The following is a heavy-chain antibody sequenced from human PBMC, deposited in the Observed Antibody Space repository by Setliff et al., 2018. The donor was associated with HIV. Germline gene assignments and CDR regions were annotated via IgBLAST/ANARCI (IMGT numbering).Heavy chain of an antibody. Sequence: GGSLRLSCTASGFSIDDYAMNWFRQAPGRGLEWVGLVRGIAYGGTTEYAASVRGRFTISIDDSKNIAYMQMNRLKTEDTAVYFCTRDGGGDYGVYAPDYWGQGTLVTVSS. J-gene: IGHJ4*02. CDR3: TRDGGGDYGVYAPDY. D-gene: IGHD4-17*01. V-gene: IGHV3-49*03. CDR1: GFSIDDYA. CDR2: VRGIAYGGTT.